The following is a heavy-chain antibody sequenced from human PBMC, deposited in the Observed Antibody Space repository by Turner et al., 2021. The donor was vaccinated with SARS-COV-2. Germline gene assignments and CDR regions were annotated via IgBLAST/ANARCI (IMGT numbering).Heavy chain of an antibody. CDR1: GFTFSSYA. Sequence: EVQLLESGGGLIQPGGSLRLSCAAPGFTFSSYAIGWVRQAPGKGLGGVQGIRSSGCRTNYDGPVKGRFTISRINSKNKADPQMKSLRAEDTGGYYCAKDVGVDTAIVTVFDYWGQGTLVTVSS. CDR2: IRSSGCRT. CDR3: AKDVGVDTAIVTVFDY. D-gene: IGHD5-18*01. V-gene: IGHV3-23*01. J-gene: IGHJ4*02.